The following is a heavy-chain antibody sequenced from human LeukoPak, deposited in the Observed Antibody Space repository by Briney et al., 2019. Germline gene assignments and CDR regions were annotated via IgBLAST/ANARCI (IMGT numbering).Heavy chain of an antibody. D-gene: IGHD2-2*01. V-gene: IGHV5-51*01. Sequence: GESLKISCKGSGYSFTSYWIGWVRQMPGKGLEWMGIIYPGDSDTRYSPSFQGQVTISADKSVSTAYLQWSSLKASDTAMYYCARQENGCSSTSCYLGWFDPWGRGTLVTVSS. CDR1: GYSFTSYW. J-gene: IGHJ5*02. CDR2: IYPGDSDT. CDR3: ARQENGCSSTSCYLGWFDP.